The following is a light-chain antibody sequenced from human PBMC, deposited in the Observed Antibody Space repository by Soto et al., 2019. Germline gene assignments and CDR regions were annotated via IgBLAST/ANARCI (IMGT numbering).Light chain of an antibody. CDR1: QSVSTY. CDR3: QQRTNWLYT. J-gene: IGKJ2*01. V-gene: IGKV3-11*01. Sequence: EIVLTQSPATLSLSPGERATLSCRASQSVSTYLAWYQQKPGQAPRLLIHDASNRASGVPARFSGSGSGTDFTLTISSLEPEAFAVYYCQQRTNWLYTFGQGTKLEIK. CDR2: DAS.